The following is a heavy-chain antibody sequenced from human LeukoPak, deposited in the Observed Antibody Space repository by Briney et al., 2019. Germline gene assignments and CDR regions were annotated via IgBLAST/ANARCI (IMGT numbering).Heavy chain of an antibody. V-gene: IGHV1-18*01. J-gene: IGHJ4*02. CDR1: GYTFTSYG. CDR2: ISAYNGNT. D-gene: IGHD3-16*02. Sequence: GASVKVSCKASGYTFTSYGISWVRQAPGQGLEWMGWISAYNGNTNYAQKLQGRVTMTTDTSTSTAYMELRSLRSDDTAVYYCARAGQGLRLGELSFENYWGQGTLVTVSS. CDR3: ARAGQGLRLGELSFENY.